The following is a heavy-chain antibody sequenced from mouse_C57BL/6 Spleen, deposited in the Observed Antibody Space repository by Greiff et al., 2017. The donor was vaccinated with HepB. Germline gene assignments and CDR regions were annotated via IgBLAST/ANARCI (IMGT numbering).Heavy chain of an antibody. J-gene: IGHJ4*01. V-gene: IGHV3-6*01. CDR2: ISYDGSN. D-gene: IGHD1-1*02. CDR3: ARRVARYAMDY. CDR1: GYSITSGYY. Sequence: ESGPGLVKPSQSLSLTCSVTGYSITSGYYWNWIRQFPGNKLEWMGYISYDGSNNYNPSLKNRISITRDTSKNQFFLKLNSVTTEDTATYYCARRVARYAMDYWGQGTSVTVSS.